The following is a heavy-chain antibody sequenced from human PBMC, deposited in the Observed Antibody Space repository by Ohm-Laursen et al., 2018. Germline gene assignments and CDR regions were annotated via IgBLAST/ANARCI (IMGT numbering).Heavy chain of an antibody. V-gene: IGHV4-59*08. Sequence: GTLSLTCAVSGGSISSYYWSWIRQPPGKGLEWIGYIYYSGSTNYNPSLKSRVTISVDTSKNQFSLKLSSVTAADTAVYYCARTIAAAGKSVPHYFDYWGQGTLVTVSS. CDR2: IYYSGST. CDR1: GGSISSYY. J-gene: IGHJ4*02. CDR3: ARTIAAAGKSVPHYFDY. D-gene: IGHD6-13*01.